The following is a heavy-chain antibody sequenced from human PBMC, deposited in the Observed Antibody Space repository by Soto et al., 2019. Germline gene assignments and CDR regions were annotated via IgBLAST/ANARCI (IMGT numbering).Heavy chain of an antibody. V-gene: IGHV3-30*18. J-gene: IGHJ6*02. CDR2: ISYDGSNK. CDR1: GFTFSSYG. CDR3: AKDIVVAPAATENDYYYGMDV. D-gene: IGHD2-2*01. Sequence: SLRFSCAASGFTFSSYGMHWVRQAPGKGLEWVAVISYDGSNKYYADSVKGRFTISRDNSKNTLYLQMDSLRAEDTAVYYCAKDIVVAPAATENDYYYGMDVWGQGTTVTVSS.